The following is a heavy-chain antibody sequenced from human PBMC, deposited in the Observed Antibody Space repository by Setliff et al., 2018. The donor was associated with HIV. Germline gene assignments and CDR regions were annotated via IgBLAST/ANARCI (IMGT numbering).Heavy chain of an antibody. Sequence: PGESLKISCKTSGYDFTTNWVGWVRQMPGKGLEWMGIIRPADSDTRVNPSFQGHVTISADKSISTTYLQWSSLRASDTAMYYCARHLIPGDPRYSSSWYYWGQGTLVTVSS. J-gene: IGHJ4*02. CDR2: IRPADSDT. CDR3: ARHLIPGDPRYSSSWYY. CDR1: GYDFTTNW. D-gene: IGHD6-13*01. V-gene: IGHV5-51*01.